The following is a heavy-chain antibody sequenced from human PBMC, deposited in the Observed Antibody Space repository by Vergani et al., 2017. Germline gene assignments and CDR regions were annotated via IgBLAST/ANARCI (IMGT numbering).Heavy chain of an antibody. J-gene: IGHJ5*02. CDR1: GFTFSSYG. Sequence: QVQLVESGGGVVQPGRSLRLSCAASGFTFSSYGMHWVRQAPGKGLEWVAVIWYDGSNKYYADSVKGRFTISRDNSKNTLYLQMNSLRAEDTAVYYCARDTRPVDFWSGYYTGGWFDPWGQGTLVTVSS. CDR3: ARDTRPVDFWSGYYTGGWFDP. CDR2: IWYDGSNK. D-gene: IGHD3-3*01. V-gene: IGHV3-33*01.